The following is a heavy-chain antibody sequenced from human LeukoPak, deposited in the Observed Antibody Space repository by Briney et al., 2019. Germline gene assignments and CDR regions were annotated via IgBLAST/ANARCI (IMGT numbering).Heavy chain of an antibody. D-gene: IGHD6-19*01. CDR3: AKSSLRKCIAVAGDAFDI. CDR2: IRYDGSNK. CDR1: GFTFSSYG. Sequence: GGSLRLSCAASGFTFSSYGMHWVRQAPGKGLEWVAFIRYDGSNKYYADSVKGRFTISRDNSKNTLYLQMNSLRAEDTAVYYCAKSSLRKCIAVAGDAFDIWGRGTMVTVSS. J-gene: IGHJ3*02. V-gene: IGHV3-30*02.